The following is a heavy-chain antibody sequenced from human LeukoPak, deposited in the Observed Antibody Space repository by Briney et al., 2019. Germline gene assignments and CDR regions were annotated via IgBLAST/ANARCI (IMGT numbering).Heavy chain of an antibody. V-gene: IGHV4-39*02. J-gene: IGHJ5*02. CDR1: NRPKTRCIYY. CDR2: IFYSGKT. Sequence: AETVSLTCTVWNRPKTRCIYYGSIGRNPPLEPREWIGTIFYSGKTYYSASLKRRVNVSLDTSKTNFSLRLSSVTAVERVVYCSARLWIVAIWFDAWGQGALVTVSS. D-gene: IGHD5-12*01. CDR3: ARLWIVAIWFDA.